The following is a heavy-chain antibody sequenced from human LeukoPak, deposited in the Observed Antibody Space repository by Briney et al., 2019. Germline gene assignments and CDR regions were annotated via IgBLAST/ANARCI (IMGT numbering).Heavy chain of an antibody. D-gene: IGHD2-8*01. Sequence: GAPVKVSCKASGYTFTGYYMHWVRQAPGQGLEWMGWINPNSGGTNYAQRFQGRVTMTRDTSISTAYMELSRLRSDDTAVYYCARDHSLLMVYAFFDYWGQGTLVTVSS. CDR1: GYTFTGYY. V-gene: IGHV1-2*02. CDR2: INPNSGGT. CDR3: ARDHSLLMVYAFFDY. J-gene: IGHJ4*02.